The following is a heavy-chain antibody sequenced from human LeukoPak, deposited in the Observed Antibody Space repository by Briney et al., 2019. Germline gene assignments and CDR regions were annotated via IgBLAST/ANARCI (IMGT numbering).Heavy chain of an antibody. CDR1: GFTFSNYW. CDR3: ASGGVAATYWFDP. V-gene: IGHV3-74*01. Sequence: GGSLRLSCAASGFTFSNYWMHWVRQAPGKGLVWVSRINSDGINTSYADSVKGRFTISRDNAKNTLNLQMNSLRAEDTAVYYCASGGVAATYWFDPWGQGTLVTVSS. D-gene: IGHD2-15*01. CDR2: INSDGINT. J-gene: IGHJ5*02.